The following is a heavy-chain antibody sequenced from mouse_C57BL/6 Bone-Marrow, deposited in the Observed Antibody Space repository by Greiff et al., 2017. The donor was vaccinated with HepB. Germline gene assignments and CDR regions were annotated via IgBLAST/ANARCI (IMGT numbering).Heavy chain of an antibody. J-gene: IGHJ2*01. CDR3: ARTDYYAYYFDY. V-gene: IGHV1-59*01. CDR1: GYTSTSYW. D-gene: IGHD1-1*01. CDR2: IDPSDSYT. Sequence: QVQLQQPGAELVRPGTSVKLSCKASGYTSTSYWMHWVKQRPGQGLEWIGVIDPSDSYTNYNQKFKGKATLTVDTSSSTAYMQLSSLTSEDSAVYYCARTDYYAYYFDYWGQGTTLTVSS.